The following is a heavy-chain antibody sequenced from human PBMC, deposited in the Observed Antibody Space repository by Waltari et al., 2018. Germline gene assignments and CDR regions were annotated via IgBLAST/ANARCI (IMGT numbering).Heavy chain of an antibody. CDR3: ATKRESSASGFDY. V-gene: IGHV4-39*05. D-gene: IGHD6-19*01. CDR2: SYYSGST. CDR1: GCSISSSSYY. J-gene: IGHJ4*02. Sequence: QLQLQESGPGLVKPSETPSFTCTVSGCSISSSSYYWGWIRPPPGKGLEWIGSSYYSGSTYYNPSLKSRVTISVDTSKNQFSLKLSSVTAADTAVYYCATKRESSASGFDYWGQGTLVTVSS.